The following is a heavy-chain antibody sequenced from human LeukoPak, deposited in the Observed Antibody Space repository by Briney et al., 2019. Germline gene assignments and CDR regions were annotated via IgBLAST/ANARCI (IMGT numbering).Heavy chain of an antibody. V-gene: IGHV4-39*01. Sequence: SETLSLTXTVSGGSISGSCCYWGWIRQTPGKDLEWIGSTSYSGSTHYNPSFKSRVTVSVDTSKNQFFLNLSSVTAADTAVYYCSRTTGDSAIIAAHWGQGTLVTVSS. J-gene: IGHJ4*02. CDR3: SRTTGDSAIIAAH. CDR2: TSYSGST. D-gene: IGHD3-16*01. CDR1: GGSISGSCCY.